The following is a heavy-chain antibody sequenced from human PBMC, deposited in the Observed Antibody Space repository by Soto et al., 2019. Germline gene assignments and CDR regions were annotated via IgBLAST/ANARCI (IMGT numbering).Heavy chain of an antibody. CDR1: GYTFTSYA. CDR3: AKAAAGIELGDYYGMDV. D-gene: IGHD6-13*01. V-gene: IGHV1-3*01. Sequence: EASVKVSCKASGYTFTSYAMHWVRQAPGQRLEWMGWINAGNGNTKYSQKFQGRVTITRDTSASTAYMELSSLRSEDTAVYYCAKAAAGIELGDYYGMDVWGQGTTVTVSS. J-gene: IGHJ6*02. CDR2: INAGNGNT.